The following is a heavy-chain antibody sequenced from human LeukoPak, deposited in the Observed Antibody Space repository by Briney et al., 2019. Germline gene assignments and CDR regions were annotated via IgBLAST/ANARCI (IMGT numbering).Heavy chain of an antibody. CDR3: ASVPLEFGELSRYYYGMDV. V-gene: IGHV4-34*01. D-gene: IGHD3-10*01. J-gene: IGHJ6*02. Sequence: PSETLSLTCAVYGGSFRGNFWSWIRQPPGKGLEWIGEINHRGSTDYNPSLKSRVAISVDTSKNQFSLRLSSVTAADTAVYYCASVPLEFGELSRYYYGMDVWGQGTTVTVSS. CDR1: GGSFRGNF. CDR2: INHRGST.